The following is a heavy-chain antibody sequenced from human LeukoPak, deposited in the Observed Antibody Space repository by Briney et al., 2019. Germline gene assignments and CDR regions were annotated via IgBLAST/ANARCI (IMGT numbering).Heavy chain of an antibody. CDR1: GGSISSSSYY. CDR3: ARTSSSFRYKDY. Sequence: SETLSLTCTVSGGSISSSSYYWGWIRQPPGKGLECIGSIYYSGSTYYNPSLKSRVTISVDTSKNQFSLKLSSVTAADTAVYYCARTSSSFRYKDYWGQGTLVTVSS. D-gene: IGHD6-6*01. CDR2: IYYSGST. J-gene: IGHJ4*02. V-gene: IGHV4-39*01.